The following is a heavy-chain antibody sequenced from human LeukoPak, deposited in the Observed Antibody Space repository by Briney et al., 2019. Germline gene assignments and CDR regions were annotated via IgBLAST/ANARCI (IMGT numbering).Heavy chain of an antibody. V-gene: IGHV4-34*01. J-gene: IGHJ5*02. D-gene: IGHD3-3*01. CDR1: GGSFSDYN. CDR3: ARVHDFWSGRWFDP. CDR2: INHSGGT. Sequence: SETLSLTCAVYGGSFSDYNWNWIRQPPGRGLEWIGEINHSGGTNYNPSLKSRVAISIDTSKNQFSLKLTSVTAADTAVYYCARVHDFWSGRWFDPWGQGTLVTVSS.